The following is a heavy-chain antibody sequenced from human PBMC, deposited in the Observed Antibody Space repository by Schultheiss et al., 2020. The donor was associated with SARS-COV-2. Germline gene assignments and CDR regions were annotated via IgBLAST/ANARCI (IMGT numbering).Heavy chain of an antibody. Sequence: GGSLRLSCAASGFTFSSYAMSWVRQAPGKGLEWVSAISGSGGSTYYADSVKGRFTISRDNSKNTLYLQMNSLRAEDTAVYYCARDSQMDYGSGSRWGQGTLVTVSS. CDR2: ISGSGGST. CDR1: GFTFSSYA. V-gene: IGHV3-23*01. J-gene: IGHJ4*02. CDR3: ARDSQMDYGSGSR. D-gene: IGHD3-10*01.